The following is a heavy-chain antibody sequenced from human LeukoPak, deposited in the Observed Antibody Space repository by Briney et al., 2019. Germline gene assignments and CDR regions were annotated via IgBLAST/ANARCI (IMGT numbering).Heavy chain of an antibody. CDR1: GYTFTGYY. CDR2: INPNSGGT. D-gene: IGHD3-22*01. CDR3: ARDLTYYYDSSGYTADY. Sequence: ASVKVSCKASGYTFTGYYMHWVRQAPGQGLEWMGWINPNSGGTNYAQKFQGRVTMTRDTSISTAYMGLSRLRSDDTAVYYCARDLTYYYDSSGYTADYWGQGTLVTVSS. V-gene: IGHV1-2*02. J-gene: IGHJ4*02.